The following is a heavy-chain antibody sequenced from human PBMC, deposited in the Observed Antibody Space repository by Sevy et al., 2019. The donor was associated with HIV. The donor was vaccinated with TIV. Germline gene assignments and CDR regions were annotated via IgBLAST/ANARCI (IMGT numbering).Heavy chain of an antibody. D-gene: IGHD3-10*01. Sequence: GGSLRLSCAASGFTFSSYAMHWVRQAPGKGLEWVAVISYDGSNKHYADSVKGRFTISRDNSKNTLYLQMNSLRAEDTTVYYCARGSRITMVRGDHYGMDVGGKGTTVTVYS. CDR2: ISYDGSNK. V-gene: IGHV3-30*04. J-gene: IGHJ6*04. CDR3: ARGSRITMVRGDHYGMDV. CDR1: GFTFSSYA.